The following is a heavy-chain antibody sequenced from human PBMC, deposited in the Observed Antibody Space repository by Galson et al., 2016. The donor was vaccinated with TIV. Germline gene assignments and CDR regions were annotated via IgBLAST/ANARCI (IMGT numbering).Heavy chain of an antibody. J-gene: IGHJ4*02. CDR3: VGGANSAEK. V-gene: IGHV3-11*04. CDR1: GFRFSDYY. CDR2: ISYDSVAI. Sequence: SLRLSCAASGFRFSDYYMSWIRQSPGKGLEWLSYISYDSVAIKYADSVEGRFTISRDNAKGSLNLQMKSLRAKDTAVYYCVGGANSAEKWGLGTQVTVSS. D-gene: IGHD4/OR15-4a*01.